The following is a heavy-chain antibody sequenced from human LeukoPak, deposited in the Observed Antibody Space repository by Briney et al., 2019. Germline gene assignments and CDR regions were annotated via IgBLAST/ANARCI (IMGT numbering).Heavy chain of an antibody. CDR1: GFTFSSYA. D-gene: IGHD3-10*01. J-gene: IGHJ4*02. Sequence: QPGGSLRLSCAASGFTFSSYAMSWVRQAPGKGLEWVSDISGSGGSTYYADSVKGRFTISRDNSKNTLYLQMNSLRAEDTAVYYCAKRPGSGSYYMDYWGQGTLVTVSS. CDR2: ISGSGGST. CDR3: AKRPGSGSYYMDY. V-gene: IGHV3-23*01.